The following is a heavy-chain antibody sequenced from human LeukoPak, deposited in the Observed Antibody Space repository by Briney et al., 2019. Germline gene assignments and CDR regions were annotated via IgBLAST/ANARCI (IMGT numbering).Heavy chain of an antibody. CDR1: GGTFSSYA. D-gene: IGHD1-1*01. CDR2: IIPIFGTV. Sequence: RASVKVSCTASGGTFSSYAISWVRQAPGQGLEWMGGIIPIFGTVNYAQKFQGRVTSTADESTSTAYMELSSLRSEDTAIYYCAGKPYSGTMNDAFDIWGQGTMVTVSS. V-gene: IGHV1-69*01. CDR3: AGKPYSGTMNDAFDI. J-gene: IGHJ3*02.